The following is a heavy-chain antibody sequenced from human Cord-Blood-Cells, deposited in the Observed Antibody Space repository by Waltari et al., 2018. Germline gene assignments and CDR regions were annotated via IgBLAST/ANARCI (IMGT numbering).Heavy chain of an antibody. Sequence: EVQLVESGGGLVQPGRSLRLSCAASGFTFDDYAMHWVRQAPGKGLECVSGISWNSGSIGYADSVKGRFTISRDNAKNSLYLQMNSLRAEDTALYYCAKGSSDWYFDLWGRGTLVTVSS. J-gene: IGHJ2*01. CDR2: ISWNSGSI. CDR1: GFTFDDYA. V-gene: IGHV3-9*01. CDR3: AKGSSDWYFDL.